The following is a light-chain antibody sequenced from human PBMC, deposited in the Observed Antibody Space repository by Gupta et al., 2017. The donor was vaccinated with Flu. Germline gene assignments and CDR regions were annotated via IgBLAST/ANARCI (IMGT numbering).Light chain of an antibody. V-gene: IGKV1-39*01. J-gene: IGKJ1*01. CDR1: QNINNF. CDR3: QQSYSTPWT. Sequence: DIQMTLTPSSLSASVGDRVTITCRASQNINNFLNWYQHNPGKAPKLLIYAASSLHSGVPSRFTGSGSGTDFTLTISSLQPEDFATYYCQQSYSTPWTFGQGTKVEIK. CDR2: AAS.